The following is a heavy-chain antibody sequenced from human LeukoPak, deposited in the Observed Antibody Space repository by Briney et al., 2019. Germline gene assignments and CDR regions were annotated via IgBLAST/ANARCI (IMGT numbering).Heavy chain of an antibody. V-gene: IGHV3-33*01. CDR2: IWFDGSNK. CDR1: GFIFRNYG. J-gene: IGHJ4*02. D-gene: IGHD3-22*01. Sequence: GGSVRLSCAASGFIFRNYGMHGVRQAPGKGLEGVTVIWFDGSNKYHADAVKGRFTISRDISKNTLYLQMSSLRPEDTALYYCARDDFAGDSNGYIVYWGQGTLVTVSS. CDR3: ARDDFAGDSNGYIVY.